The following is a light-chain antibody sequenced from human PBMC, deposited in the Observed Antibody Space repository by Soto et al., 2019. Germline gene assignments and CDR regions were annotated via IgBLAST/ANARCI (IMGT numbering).Light chain of an antibody. J-gene: IGKJ2*01. CDR3: QHGHNWPLT. V-gene: IGKV3-15*01. CDR2: GAS. Sequence: EIVMTQSPATLSLSPGERAALSCRARQSINSELAWYQQKPGQPPRLVIYGASTRATGVPARFTGSESGSEFTLTISGLQSEDFAVYYCQHGHNWPLTFGRGTRLEI. CDR1: QSINSE.